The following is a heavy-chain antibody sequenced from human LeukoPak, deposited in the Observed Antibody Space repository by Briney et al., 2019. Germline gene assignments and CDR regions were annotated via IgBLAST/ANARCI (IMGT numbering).Heavy chain of an antibody. CDR2: IGTAGDT. Sequence: PGGSLRLSCAASGFTFSSYGMHWVRQPRGKGLEWVSAIGTAGDTYYPGSVKGRFTISRENAKNSLYLQMNSLRAEDTAVYYCARVGAVAAADCWGQGTLVTVSS. V-gene: IGHV3-13*04. CDR1: GFTFSSYG. D-gene: IGHD6-19*01. CDR3: ARVGAVAAADC. J-gene: IGHJ4*02.